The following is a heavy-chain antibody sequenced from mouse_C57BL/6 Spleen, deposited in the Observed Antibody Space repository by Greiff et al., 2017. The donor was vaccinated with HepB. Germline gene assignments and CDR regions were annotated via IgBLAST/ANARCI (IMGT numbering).Heavy chain of an antibody. V-gene: IGHV1-50*01. CDR3: ARGGSYYFDY. Sequence: QVQLQQPGAELVKPGASVKLSCKASGYTFTSYWMQWVKQRPGQGLEWIGEIDPSDSYTNYNQKFKGKATLTVDTSSSTAYMQLSSLTSEDSAVYDCARGGSYYFDYWGQGTTLTVSS. CDR1: GYTFTSYW. J-gene: IGHJ2*01. CDR2: IDPSDSYT.